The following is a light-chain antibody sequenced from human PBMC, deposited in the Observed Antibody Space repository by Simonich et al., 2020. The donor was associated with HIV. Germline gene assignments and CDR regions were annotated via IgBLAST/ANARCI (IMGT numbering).Light chain of an antibody. Sequence: DIQMTQSPSSLSASVGDRVTITCRASQSITNYLNWFQQKPGKAPRLLLYAASSLQSGVPSRFSGSGSGTDFTLSISSLQPEDFATYYCQQSYNTLLTFGGGTKVEIK. CDR1: QSITNY. CDR3: QQSYNTLLT. V-gene: IGKV1-39*01. J-gene: IGKJ4*01. CDR2: AAS.